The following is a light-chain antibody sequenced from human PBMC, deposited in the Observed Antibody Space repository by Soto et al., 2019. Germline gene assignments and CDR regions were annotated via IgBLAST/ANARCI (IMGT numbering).Light chain of an antibody. CDR2: GAS. CDR1: QTIYTN. CDR3: QQYNNWPPFMYT. J-gene: IGKJ2*01. Sequence: EILMTQSPPTLSLSPGERATLSCRASQTIYTNLAWYQQKTGPAPRLLIYGASTRATGIPVRFSGSGSGTEFTLTISSLQSEDFAVYYCQQYNNWPPFMYTFGQGTTVEMK. V-gene: IGKV3-15*01.